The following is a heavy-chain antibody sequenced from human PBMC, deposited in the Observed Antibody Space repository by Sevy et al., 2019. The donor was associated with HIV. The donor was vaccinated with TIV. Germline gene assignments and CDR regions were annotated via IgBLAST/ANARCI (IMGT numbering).Heavy chain of an antibody. CDR2: IYYNVRI. V-gene: IGHV4-61*01. Sequence: QLRETLSLTCTVSGGSVTSDTYYWTWIRQPPGKGLEFIGYIYYNVRINYNPSLKSRVTISVDTSKNQFSLKLTSVTAADTAVYYCTRLGGLTDYGMDVWGQGTTVTVSS. D-gene: IGHD1-26*01. J-gene: IGHJ6*02. CDR1: GGSVTSDTYY. CDR3: TRLGGLTDYGMDV.